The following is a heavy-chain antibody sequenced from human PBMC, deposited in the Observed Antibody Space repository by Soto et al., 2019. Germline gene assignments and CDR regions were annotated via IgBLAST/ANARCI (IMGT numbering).Heavy chain of an antibody. J-gene: IGHJ6*04. CDR2: IIPIFGTA. Sequence: QVQLVQSGAEVKKPGSSVKVSCKASGGTFSSYAISWVRQAPGQGLEWMGGIIPIFGTANYAQKFQGRVTITADESTSTAYMELSSLRSEDTAVYYCAIAPYNKGPGGDYQYYGMDVWGKGTTVTVSS. V-gene: IGHV1-69*01. D-gene: IGHD4-4*01. CDR3: AIAPYNKGPGGDYQYYGMDV. CDR1: GGTFSSYA.